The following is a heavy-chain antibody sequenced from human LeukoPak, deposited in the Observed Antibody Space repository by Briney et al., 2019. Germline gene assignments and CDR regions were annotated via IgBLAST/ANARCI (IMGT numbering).Heavy chain of an antibody. CDR2: INPNSGDT. J-gene: IGHJ4*02. CDR1: GYTFTGYY. V-gene: IGHV1-2*06. D-gene: IGHD4-17*01. CDR3: AMLTVTTSSDFDY. Sequence: GASVKVSCKASGYTFTGYYMHWVRQAPGQGLEWMGRINPNSGDTNYAQKFQGRVTMTRDTSTSTTYMELSRLRSDDTAVYYCAMLTVTTSSDFDYWGQGTLVTVSS.